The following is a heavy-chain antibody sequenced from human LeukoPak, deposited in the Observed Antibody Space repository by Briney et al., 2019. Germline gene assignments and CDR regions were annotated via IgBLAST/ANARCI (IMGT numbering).Heavy chain of an antibody. V-gene: IGHV1-69*06. Sequence: GASVKVSCKASGGTFSSYAISWVRQAPGQGLEWMGGIIPIFGTANYAQKFQGRVTITADKSTSTAYMELSSLRSEDTAVYYCASIGWGPVVIDYWGQGTLVTVSS. CDR1: GGTFSSYA. J-gene: IGHJ4*02. D-gene: IGHD3-16*01. CDR2: IIPIFGTA. CDR3: ASIGWGPVVIDY.